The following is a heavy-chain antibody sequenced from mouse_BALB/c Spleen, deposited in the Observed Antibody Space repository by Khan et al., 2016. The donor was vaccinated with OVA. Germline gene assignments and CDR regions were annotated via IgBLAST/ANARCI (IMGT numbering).Heavy chain of an antibody. V-gene: IGHV2-9*02. CDR1: GFSLTSYG. J-gene: IGHJ2*01. CDR3: ARLEDI. Sequence: VQLVESGPGLVAPSQSLSITCTVSGFSLTSYGVHWVRQPPGKGLEWLGVIWAGGSTNYNSALMSSLSISKDNSKSQVFLKMNSLQTDEAAMYYCARLEDIWGQGTTLTVSS. D-gene: IGHD3-3*01. CDR2: IWAGGST.